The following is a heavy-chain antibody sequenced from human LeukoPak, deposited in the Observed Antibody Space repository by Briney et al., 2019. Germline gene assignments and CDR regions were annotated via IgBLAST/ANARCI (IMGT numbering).Heavy chain of an antibody. V-gene: IGHV3-21*06. D-gene: IGHD1-14*01. J-gene: IGHJ4*02. Sequence: GGSLRLSCTTSGLTFSTSGFNWVRQAPGKGLEWVASIGPTGFDRYHADSIKGRFTISRDNANNFLCLQMDSLRAEDTAVYYCATETNGRHYDYWGQGTLLTVSS. CDR1: GLTFSTSG. CDR2: IGPTGFDR. CDR3: ATETNGRHYDY.